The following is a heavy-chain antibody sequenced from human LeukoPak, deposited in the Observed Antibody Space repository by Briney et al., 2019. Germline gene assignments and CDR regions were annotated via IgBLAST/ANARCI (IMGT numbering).Heavy chain of an antibody. CDR3: AKGGVYGDYYFDY. D-gene: IGHD4-17*01. Sequence: GGSLRLSCAASGFPFSSYAMSWVRQAPGGGLEWVSVISGSGGGTYYADSVKGRFTISGDNSKNTVYLQMNSLRAEDTALYYCAKGGVYGDYYFDYWGQGTLVTVSS. CDR1: GFPFSSYA. CDR2: ISGSGGGT. V-gene: IGHV3-23*01. J-gene: IGHJ4*02.